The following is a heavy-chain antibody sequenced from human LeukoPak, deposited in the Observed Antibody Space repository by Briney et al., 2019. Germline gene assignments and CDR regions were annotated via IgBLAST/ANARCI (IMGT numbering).Heavy chain of an antibody. Sequence: GGSLRLSCAASGFTFSSYAMSWVRQAPGKGLEWVSAISGSGGSTYYADSVKGRFTISRDNSKNTLYLQMNSLRAEDTAVYYCAKDLRPYYGFWSGYYNPIKYYYYYYGMDVWGQGTTVTVSS. D-gene: IGHD3-3*01. V-gene: IGHV3-23*01. CDR3: AKDLRPYYGFWSGYYNPIKYYYYYYGMDV. J-gene: IGHJ6*02. CDR2: ISGSGGST. CDR1: GFTFSSYA.